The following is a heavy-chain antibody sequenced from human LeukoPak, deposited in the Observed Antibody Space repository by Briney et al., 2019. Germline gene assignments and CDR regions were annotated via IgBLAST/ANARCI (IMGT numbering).Heavy chain of an antibody. D-gene: IGHD7-27*01. CDR1: GFTFDDYA. CDR3: ARHWHGDDY. J-gene: IGHJ4*02. V-gene: IGHV3-9*01. CDR2: ISWNSGSI. Sequence: TGRSLRLSCAASGFTFDDYAMHWVRQAPGKGLEWVSGISWNSGSIGYADSVKGRFTISRDNAKNSLYLQMNSLRAEDTAVYYCARHWHGDDYWGQGTLVTVSS.